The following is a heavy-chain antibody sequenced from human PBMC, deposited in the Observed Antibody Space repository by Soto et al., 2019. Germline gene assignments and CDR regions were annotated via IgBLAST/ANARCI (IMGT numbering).Heavy chain of an antibody. Sequence: GASVKVSCKASGYTFTSYGISWVRQAPGQGLEWMGWISAYNGNTNYAQKLQGRVTMTTDTSTSTAYMELRSLRSDDTAVYYCARGLNVLRFLEWLSPNYYYCYMDVWGKGTTVTVSS. CDR1: GYTFTSYG. J-gene: IGHJ6*03. D-gene: IGHD3-3*01. CDR2: ISAYNGNT. CDR3: ARGLNVLRFLEWLSPNYYYCYMDV. V-gene: IGHV1-18*01.